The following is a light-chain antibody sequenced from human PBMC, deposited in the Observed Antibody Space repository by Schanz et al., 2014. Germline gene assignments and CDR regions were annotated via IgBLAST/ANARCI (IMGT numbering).Light chain of an antibody. CDR3: ALYMGSGIRV. CDR1: FGPVSISYY. CDR2: NTK. Sequence: QTVVTQEPSFSVSPGGTVTLTCGLSFGPVSISYYPSWYQQTPGQPPRTLIYNTKTRSSGVPDRFSGFILGNKAALTIRGDQADDESDYYCALYMGSGIRVFGGGTKVTVL. J-gene: IGLJ3*02. V-gene: IGLV8-61*01.